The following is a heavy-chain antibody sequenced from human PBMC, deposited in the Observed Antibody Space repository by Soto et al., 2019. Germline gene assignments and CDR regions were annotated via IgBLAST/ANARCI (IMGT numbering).Heavy chain of an antibody. CDR3: ASHSSHWPFFHF. D-gene: IGHD6-13*01. CDR1: GGSISSYY. Sequence: QVQLQESGPGLVKPSETLSLTCTVSGGSISSYYWSWIRQPPGKGLEWIGYIYYTGLSNSNPSLNSLVTMSVDTSKNQFSLKLSSVTAADTAVYYCASHSSHWPFFHFWGQGTLVTVSS. CDR2: IYYTGLS. V-gene: IGHV4-59*01. J-gene: IGHJ4*02.